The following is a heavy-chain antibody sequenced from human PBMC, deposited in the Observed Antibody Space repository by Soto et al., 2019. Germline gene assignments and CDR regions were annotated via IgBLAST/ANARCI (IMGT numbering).Heavy chain of an antibody. Sequence: DVQLLESGGGLVQRGMSLRLSCVTSGLNFRNFAMTWVRQAPGKGLEWVSSITSSGSNTNYADSVKGRFTIFRDNSKKTLFLQMNSLRVEDTAISYCTKKPGMRGWFDPWGQGTQGTVSS. CDR3: TKKPGMRGWFDP. D-gene: IGHD7-27*01. CDR2: ITSSGSNT. V-gene: IGHV3-23*03. CDR1: GLNFRNFA. J-gene: IGHJ5*02.